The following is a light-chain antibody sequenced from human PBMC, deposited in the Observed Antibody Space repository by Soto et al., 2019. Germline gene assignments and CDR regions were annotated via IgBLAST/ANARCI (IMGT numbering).Light chain of an antibody. J-gene: IGKJ4*01. CDR3: QQFSSYPLT. Sequence: EIVFTQSPATLSLSPGERATLSCRASQSVSSYLAWSQQKPGQAPRLLIYDASNRATGIPARFSGGGSGTDFTLTISRLEPEDFAVYYCQQFSSYPLTFGGGTKVDIK. CDR2: DAS. V-gene: IGKV3-11*01. CDR1: QSVSSY.